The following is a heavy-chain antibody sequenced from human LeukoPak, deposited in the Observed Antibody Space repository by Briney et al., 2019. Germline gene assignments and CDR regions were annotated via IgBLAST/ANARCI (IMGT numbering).Heavy chain of an antibody. V-gene: IGHV1-2*02. CDR3: AGALPGIATTGPTYGAFHI. CDR2: INPNSGGT. CDR1: GYTFTGYY. J-gene: IGHJ3*02. D-gene: IGHD6-13*01. Sequence: GASVKVSCKASGYTFTGYYMHWVRQAPGQGLEWMGWINPNSGGTNYAQKFQGRLTNTADESTSTAYMELSSLRSEDTAVYYCAGALPGIATTGPTYGAFHIWGQGTMVTVSS.